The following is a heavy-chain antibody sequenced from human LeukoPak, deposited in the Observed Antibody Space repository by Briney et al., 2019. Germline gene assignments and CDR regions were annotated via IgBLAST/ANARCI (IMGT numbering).Heavy chain of an antibody. V-gene: IGHV3-7*03. CDR2: IEQDGSEK. CDR3: AREGPSYDYVWGSYRSGWFDP. J-gene: IGHJ5*02. CDR1: GFTFSSYW. Sequence: GGSLRLSCAASGFTFSSYWMSWVRQAPGKGLEWVANIEQDGSEKYYVDSVKGRFTISRDNAKNSLYLQMNSLRAEDTAVYYCAREGPSYDYVWGSYRSGWFDPWGQGTLVTVSS. D-gene: IGHD3-16*02.